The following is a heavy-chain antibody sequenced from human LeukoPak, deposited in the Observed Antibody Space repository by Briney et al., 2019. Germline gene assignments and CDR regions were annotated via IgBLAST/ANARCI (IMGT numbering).Heavy chain of an antibody. J-gene: IGHJ6*02. CDR2: ISSSSYM. CDR3: ARDWGYYYYYGMDV. V-gene: IGHV3-21*01. Sequence: KPGGSLRLSCAASGFTFSSYSMIWVRQAPGKGLEWVSSISSSSYMYYADSVKGRFTISRDNAKNSLYLQMNSLRAEDTAVYYCARDWGYYYYYGMDVWGQGTTVTVSS. D-gene: IGHD3-16*01. CDR1: GFTFSSYS.